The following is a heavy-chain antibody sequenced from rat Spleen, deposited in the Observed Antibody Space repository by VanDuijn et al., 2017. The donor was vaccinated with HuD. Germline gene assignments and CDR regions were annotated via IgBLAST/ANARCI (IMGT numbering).Heavy chain of an antibody. CDR3: SRMYSTDYYWYLDF. CDR1: GFTFSDYN. V-gene: IGHV5-7*01. D-gene: IGHD1-6*01. Sequence: EVHLVESGGGLVQPGRSLKLSCAASGFTFSDYNMAWVRQAPGKGLEWIASITKTGGSSYYLDSVEGRFTISRDNAKSTLYLQMNSLRSEDTATYYCSRMYSTDYYWYLDFWGPGTMVTVSS. J-gene: IGHJ1*01. CDR2: ITKTGGSS.